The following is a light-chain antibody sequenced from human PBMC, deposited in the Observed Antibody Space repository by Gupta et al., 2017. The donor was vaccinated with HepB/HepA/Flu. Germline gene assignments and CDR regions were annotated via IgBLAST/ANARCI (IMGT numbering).Light chain of an antibody. V-gene: IGLV3-25*03. CDR3: QSADSSGTYVV. J-gene: IGLJ3*02. Sequence: LTQPPSVSVSPGQTARITCSGDTLPKQYAYWYQQKPGQAPVLMIYKDSERPSGIPERFSGSSSGTTVTLTISGVQAEDEADDYCQSADSSGTYVVFGGGTKLTVL. CDR1: TLPKQY. CDR2: KDS.